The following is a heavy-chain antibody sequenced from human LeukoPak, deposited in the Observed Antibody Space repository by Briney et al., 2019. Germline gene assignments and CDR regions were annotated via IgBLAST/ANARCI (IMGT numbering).Heavy chain of an antibody. V-gene: IGHV4-38-2*02. CDR1: GYSISSGYY. CDR2: IYHSGST. J-gene: IGHJ4*02. D-gene: IGHD6-13*01. Sequence: SETLSLTCAVSGYSISSGYYWGWIRQPPGKGLEWIGSIYHSGSTYYNPSLKSRVTISVDMSKNQFSLKLSSVTAADTAMYFCTGEKAGTIVDYWGQGTLVTVPS. CDR3: TGEKAGTIVDY.